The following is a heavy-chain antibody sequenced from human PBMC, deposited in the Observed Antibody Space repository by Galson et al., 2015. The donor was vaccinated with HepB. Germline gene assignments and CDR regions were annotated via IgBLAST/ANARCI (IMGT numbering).Heavy chain of an antibody. CDR3: AREEQSYDFWSGYYYYYYYYMDV. D-gene: IGHD3-3*01. CDR1: GFTFSSYS. Sequence: SLRLSCAASGFTFSSYSMNWVRQAPGKGLEWVSYISSSSSTIYYADSLKGRFTISRDNAKNSLYLQMNSLRAEDTAVYYCAREEQSYDFWSGYYYYYYYYMDVWGKGTTVTVSS. V-gene: IGHV3-48*01. J-gene: IGHJ6*03. CDR2: ISSSSSTI.